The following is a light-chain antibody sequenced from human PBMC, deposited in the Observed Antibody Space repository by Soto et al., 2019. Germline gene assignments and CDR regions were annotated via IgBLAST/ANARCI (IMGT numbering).Light chain of an antibody. CDR2: LEGSGSY. CDR1: SGHSSYI. J-gene: IGLJ3*02. Sequence: QLVLTQSSSASASLGSSVNLTCTLSSGHSSYIIAWHQQQPGKAPRYLMKLEGSGSYNKGSGVPDRFSGSSSGADRYLTISNPEYEDEADYYCETWDSNTHTVFGGGTKLTVL. CDR3: ETWDSNTHTV. V-gene: IGLV4-60*02.